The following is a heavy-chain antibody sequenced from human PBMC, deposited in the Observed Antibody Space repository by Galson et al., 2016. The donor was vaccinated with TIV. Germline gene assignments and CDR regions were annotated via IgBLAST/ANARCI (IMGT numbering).Heavy chain of an antibody. J-gene: IGHJ6*02. CDR1: GFSVSDNY. CDR2: IYTGGST. V-gene: IGHV3-66*02. Sequence: SLRLSCAASGFSVSDNYMTWVRRAPGKGPEWVSMIYTGGSTYYADSVKGRFNISRDNSKNTLYLQMNRLSAEDTAVYYCARERRYCGNECYLYYYYGMDVWGQGTTVTVSS. CDR3: ARERRYCGNECYLYYYYGMDV. D-gene: IGHD2-21*01.